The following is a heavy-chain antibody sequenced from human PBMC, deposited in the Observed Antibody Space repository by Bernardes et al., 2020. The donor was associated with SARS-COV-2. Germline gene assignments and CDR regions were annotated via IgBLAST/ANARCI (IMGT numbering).Heavy chain of an antibody. Sequence: TLSLTCAVYGGSFSGYYWSWIRQPPGKGLEWIGEINHSGSTNYNPSLKSRVTISVDTSKNQFSLKLSSVTAADTAVYYCARGGIAAAGTYYFDYWGQGTLVTVSS. J-gene: IGHJ4*02. CDR1: GGSFSGYY. V-gene: IGHV4-34*01. CDR2: INHSGST. CDR3: ARGGIAAAGTYYFDY. D-gene: IGHD6-13*01.